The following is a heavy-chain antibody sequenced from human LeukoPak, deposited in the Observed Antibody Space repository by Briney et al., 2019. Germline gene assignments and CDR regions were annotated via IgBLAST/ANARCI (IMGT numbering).Heavy chain of an antibody. D-gene: IGHD2-2*02. J-gene: IGHJ4*02. CDR2: ISYDGSNK. V-gene: IGHV3-30-3*01. CDR3: ARACSSTSCYTGGDY. Sequence: PGRSLRLSCAASGFTFSSYAMRWVRQAPGKGLEWVAVISYDGSNKYYADSVKGRFTISRDNSKNTLYLQMNSLRAEDTAVYYCARACSSTSCYTGGDYWGQGTLVTVSS. CDR1: GFTFSSYA.